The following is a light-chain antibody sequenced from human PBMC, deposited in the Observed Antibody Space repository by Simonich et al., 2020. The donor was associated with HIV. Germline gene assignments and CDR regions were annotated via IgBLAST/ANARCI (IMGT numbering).Light chain of an antibody. CDR3: QQFNSYRT. CDR2: AAS. V-gene: IGKV1-5*01. Sequence: DIQMTQSPSTLSASVGDRVTIPCRASLSFSNWLAWYQQKPGKAPNLLISAASTLQSGVPTRFSGSGSGTEFTLTISSLQPEDFTTYYCQQFNSYRTFGGWTKVEIK. CDR1: LSFSNW. J-gene: IGKJ4*01.